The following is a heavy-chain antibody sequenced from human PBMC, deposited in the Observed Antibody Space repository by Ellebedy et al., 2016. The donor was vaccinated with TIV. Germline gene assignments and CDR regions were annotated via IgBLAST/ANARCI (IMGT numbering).Heavy chain of an antibody. D-gene: IGHD1-26*01. V-gene: IGHV3-23*01. CDR2: INAGGGKT. Sequence: PGGSLRLSCVVSGFTFSGYAMSWVRQAPGKGLEWVSGINAGGGKTYYADSVKGRFTISRDDSRSTLYLQMNSLRAEDSAVYYCAKDMVFGDGKWEIDVWGQGTTVTVSS. CDR1: GFTFSGYA. J-gene: IGHJ6*02. CDR3: AKDMVFGDGKWEIDV.